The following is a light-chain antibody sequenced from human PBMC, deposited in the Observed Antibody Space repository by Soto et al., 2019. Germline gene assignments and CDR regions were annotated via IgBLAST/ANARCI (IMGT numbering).Light chain of an antibody. CDR1: SNDVGGYNY. CDR2: AVT. CDR3: SAITGSDKIV. V-gene: IGLV2-14*01. Sequence: QSALTQPASVTGSPGQSITISCSGTSNDVGGYNYVSWYQQHPGKAPKLLIYAVTNRPSGVSNRFSGSKSGNTASLTISALQGDDDDDYFCSAITGSDKIVFGGGTKLTVL. J-gene: IGLJ2*01.